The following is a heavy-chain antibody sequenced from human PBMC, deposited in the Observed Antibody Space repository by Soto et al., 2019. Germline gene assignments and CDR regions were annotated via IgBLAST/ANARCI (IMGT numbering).Heavy chain of an antibody. D-gene: IGHD3-22*01. J-gene: IGHJ3*02. V-gene: IGHV4-59*08. CDR1: GGSISSYY. Sequence: SETLSLTCTVSGGSISSYYLSWIRQPPGKGLEWIGYISYSGSTNYNPSLKSRVTISVDTSKNQFSLKLSSVTAADTAVYYCARHLLLYYYDSSGYYLRDAFDIWGQGTMVTVSS. CDR2: ISYSGST. CDR3: ARHLLLYYYDSSGYYLRDAFDI.